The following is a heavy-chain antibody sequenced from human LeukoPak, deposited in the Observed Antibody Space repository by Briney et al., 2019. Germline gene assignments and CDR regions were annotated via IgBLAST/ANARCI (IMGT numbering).Heavy chain of an antibody. V-gene: IGHV1-46*01. J-gene: IGHJ4*02. CDR1: GYTFTSYY. D-gene: IGHD3-22*01. CDR3: ARDAPYYYDSSGYYSVDY. Sequence: ASVKVSCTASGYTFTSYYMHWVRQAPGQGLEWMGIINPSGGSTSYAQKFQGRVTMTTDTSTSTAYMELRSLRSDDTAVYYCARDAPYYYDSSGYYSVDYWGQGTLVTVSS. CDR2: INPSGGST.